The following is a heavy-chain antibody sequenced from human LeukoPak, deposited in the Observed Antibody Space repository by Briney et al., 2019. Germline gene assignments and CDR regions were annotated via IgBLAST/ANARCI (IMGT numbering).Heavy chain of an antibody. Sequence: GGSLRLSCAASGFTFSSYAMSWVRQAPGKGLEWVSAISGSGGSTYYADSVKGRFTISRDNSKNTLYLQMNSLRAEDTAVYYCAKAPGLGYSYGLYFDPWGQGTLVTVSS. CDR1: GFTFSSYA. V-gene: IGHV3-23*01. J-gene: IGHJ5*02. D-gene: IGHD5-18*01. CDR3: AKAPGLGYSYGLYFDP. CDR2: ISGSGGST.